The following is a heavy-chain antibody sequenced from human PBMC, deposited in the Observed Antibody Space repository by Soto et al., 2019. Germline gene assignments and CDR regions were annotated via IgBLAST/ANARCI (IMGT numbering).Heavy chain of an antibody. D-gene: IGHD2-21*01. CDR2: INHSGST. J-gene: IGHJ6*02. CDR1: GGSFSGYY. CDR3: ARGPLFYYYYYGMDV. V-gene: IGHV4-34*01. Sequence: QVQLQQWGAGLLKPSETLSLTCAVYGGSFSGYYWSWIRQPPGKGLEWIGEINHSGSTNYNPSLKSRVTISVDTSKNQFSLKLSSVTAADTAVYYCARGPLFYYYYYGMDVWGQGTTVTVSS.